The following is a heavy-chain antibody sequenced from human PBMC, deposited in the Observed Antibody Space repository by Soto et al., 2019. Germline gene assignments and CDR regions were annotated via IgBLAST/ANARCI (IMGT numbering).Heavy chain of an antibody. J-gene: IGHJ3*02. CDR1: GFTFSSYA. CDR2: ISGSGGST. V-gene: IGHV3-23*01. CDR3: AKDYCSSTSCYADDAFDI. D-gene: IGHD2-2*01. Sequence: EVQLLESGGRLVQPGGSLRLSCAASGFTFSSYAMSWVRQAPGKGLEWVSAISGSGGSTYYADSVKGRFTISRDNSKNTLYLQMNSLRAEDTAVYYCAKDYCSSTSCYADDAFDIWGQGTMVTVSS.